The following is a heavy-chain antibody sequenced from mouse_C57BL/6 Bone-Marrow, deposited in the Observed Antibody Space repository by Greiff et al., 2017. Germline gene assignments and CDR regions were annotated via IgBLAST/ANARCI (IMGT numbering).Heavy chain of an antibody. CDR1: GYPFPSYW. J-gene: IGHJ2*01. CDR2: IYPGSGST. Sequence: QVQLQQPGAELVKPGASVKMSCKASGYPFPSYWITWVKQRPGQGLEWIGDIYPGSGSTNYNEKFKSKATLTVDTSSSTAYMQLSSLTSEDSAVYYCARYYGSSYPYYFDYWGQGTTLTVSS. D-gene: IGHD1-1*01. V-gene: IGHV1-55*01. CDR3: ARYYGSSYPYYFDY.